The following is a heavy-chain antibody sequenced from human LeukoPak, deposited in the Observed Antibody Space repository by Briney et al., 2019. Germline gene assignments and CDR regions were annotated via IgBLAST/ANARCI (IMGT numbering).Heavy chain of an antibody. CDR1: GGSISSGDYY. J-gene: IGHJ4*02. CDR2: IYYSGST. V-gene: IGHV4-30-4*01. D-gene: IGHD2-21*02. Sequence: PSETLSLTCTVSGGSISSGDYYWSWIRQPPGKGLEWIGYIYYSGSTYYNPSLKSRVTISVDTSKNQFSLKLSSVTAADTAVYYCARGWWGLLSPYFFDYWGQGTLVTVSS. CDR3: ARGWWGLLSPYFFDY.